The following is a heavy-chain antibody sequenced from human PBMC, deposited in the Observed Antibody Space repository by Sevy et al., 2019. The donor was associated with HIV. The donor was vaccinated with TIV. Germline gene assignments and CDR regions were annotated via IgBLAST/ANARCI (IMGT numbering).Heavy chain of an antibody. V-gene: IGHV3-30-3*01. CDR2: ISHDGNYK. J-gene: IGHJ4*02. D-gene: IGHD2-21*02. CDR1: GFTFSNYD. CDR3: SRLFSCGGDCYYLDY. Sequence: GGSLRLSCTASGFTFSNYDMHWVRQAPGKGLDWVADISHDGNYKSCEDSVKDRFSISRDNIKNTLHLQMNSLRVEDTAVYFCSRLFSCGGDCYYLDYWGQGALVTVSS.